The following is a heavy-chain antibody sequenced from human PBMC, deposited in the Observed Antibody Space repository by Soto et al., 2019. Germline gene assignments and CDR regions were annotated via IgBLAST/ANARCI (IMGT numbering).Heavy chain of an antibody. CDR3: ARSFSDTAMVPGDRYYYYYGMDV. CDR1: GGTFSSYA. CDR2: IIPIFGTA. Sequence: SVKVSCKASGGTFSSYAISWVRQAPRQGLEWMGGIIPIFGTANYAQKFQGRVTITADESTSTAYMELSSLRSEDTAVYYCARSFSDTAMVPGDRYYYYYGMDVWGQGTTVTVSS. J-gene: IGHJ6*02. V-gene: IGHV1-69*13. D-gene: IGHD5-18*01.